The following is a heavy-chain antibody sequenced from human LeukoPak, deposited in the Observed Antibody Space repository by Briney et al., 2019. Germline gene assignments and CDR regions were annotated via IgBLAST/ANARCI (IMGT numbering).Heavy chain of an antibody. CDR2: INPSGGST. V-gene: IGHV1-46*01. D-gene: IGHD6-13*01. CDR3: ARAVAPLAAAADY. CDR1: GYTFTRYY. J-gene: IGHJ4*02. Sequence: ASVKVSCKASGYTFTRYYMHWVRQAPGQGLEWMGMINPSGGSTSYAQKFQGGVTMTRDTSTSTVLIELSSLTSEDTALYYCARAVAPLAAAADYWGQGTLVTVSS.